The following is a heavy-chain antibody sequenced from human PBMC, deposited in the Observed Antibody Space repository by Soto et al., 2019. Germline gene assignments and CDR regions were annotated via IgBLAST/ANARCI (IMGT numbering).Heavy chain of an antibody. Sequence: QVHLVQSGAEVKKPGASVKVSCKASGYTFTDYYMHWVRQAPGHGLEWMGCINPNSGGTNYAQKFQDWVTMNRDTSISTDYMELSRLTSDDTAVYYCARGIRLGTGGTIDYWGQGTLVTVSS. CDR3: ARGIRLGTGGTIDY. CDR1: GYTFTDYY. V-gene: IGHV1-2*04. D-gene: IGHD3-16*01. J-gene: IGHJ4*02. CDR2: INPNSGGT.